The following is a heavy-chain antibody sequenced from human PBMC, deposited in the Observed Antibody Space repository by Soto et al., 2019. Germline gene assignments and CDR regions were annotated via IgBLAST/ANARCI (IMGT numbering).Heavy chain of an antibody. CDR2: MLYDGTNI. J-gene: IGHJ5*02. Sequence: QVQLVESGGGVVQPGRSLRLSCAASGFSFSTFGMHWVRQAPGKGLEWLAGMLYDGTNIHYADSVKGRFTISRDSSKNTGYLEMNNLRAEDTSVYFCAQDDGTGSWGQGTLVTVSS. CDR1: GFSFSTFG. CDR3: AQDDGTGS. V-gene: IGHV3-30*18. D-gene: IGHD1-1*01.